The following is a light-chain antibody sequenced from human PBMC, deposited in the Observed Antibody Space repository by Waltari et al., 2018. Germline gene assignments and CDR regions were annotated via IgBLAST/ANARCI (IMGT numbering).Light chain of an antibody. CDR1: GSNIGAGYD. V-gene: IGLV1-40*01. CDR2: GVN. Sequence: QSVLTQPPSASGAPGQRVTISCSGSGSNIGAGYDVHWYRQPPGKAPTLLIYGVNTRPPRVSDRFCGYQVDTAAFLAIAGLQADDEADCYCQSYDTTLSVVFGGGTKLTVL. J-gene: IGLJ2*01. CDR3: QSYDTTLSVV.